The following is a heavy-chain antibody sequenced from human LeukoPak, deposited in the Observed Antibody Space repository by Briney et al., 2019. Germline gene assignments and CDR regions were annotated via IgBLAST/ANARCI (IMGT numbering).Heavy chain of an antibody. Sequence: SETLSLTCTVSVGXISSYYWSWIRQPPGKGLEWIGYIYYSGSSNYSPSLKSRVTMSLDTSKNQFSLKLSSVTAADTAMYYCASHYGSGFDSWGQGTLVTVSS. CDR2: IYYSGSS. CDR1: VGXISSYY. D-gene: IGHD3-10*01. J-gene: IGHJ4*02. CDR3: ASHYGSGFDS. V-gene: IGHV4-59*01.